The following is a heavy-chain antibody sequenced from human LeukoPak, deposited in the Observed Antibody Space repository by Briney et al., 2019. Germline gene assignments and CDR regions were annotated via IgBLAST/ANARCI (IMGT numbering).Heavy chain of an antibody. Sequence: PGGSLRLSCAASGFRFSSYVMSWVRQAPGKGLEYVSSIDGGDGASYYADSVKGRFTISRDNSKNTLFLQMNSLRVEDTAVYYCARVDSGNYDYWGQGTLLTVSS. V-gene: IGHV3-23*01. CDR1: GFRFSSYV. J-gene: IGHJ4*02. CDR3: ARVDSGNYDY. D-gene: IGHD1-26*01. CDR2: IDGGDGAS.